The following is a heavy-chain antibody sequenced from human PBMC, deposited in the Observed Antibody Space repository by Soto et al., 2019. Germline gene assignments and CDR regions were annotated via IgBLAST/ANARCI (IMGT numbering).Heavy chain of an antibody. Sequence: PSETLSLTCTVSGGSSGAYFWNWVRQPPGKGLEWIGNIYYTGATSYNPSLESRVTISLDTSKNQSSLRLSSVTAADTAVYYCARPSVPATRGPLDYWGQGALVTVSS. V-gene: IGHV4-59*01. CDR3: ARPSVPATRGPLDY. CDR1: GGSSGAYF. J-gene: IGHJ4*02. CDR2: IYYTGAT. D-gene: IGHD6-19*01.